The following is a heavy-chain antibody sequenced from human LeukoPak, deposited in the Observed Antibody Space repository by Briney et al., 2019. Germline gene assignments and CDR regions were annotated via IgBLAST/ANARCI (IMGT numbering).Heavy chain of an antibody. V-gene: IGHV4-59*01. CDR1: GGSISSYY. CDR2: VYYSGST. CDR3: ARNYYDSSGYYDWFDP. J-gene: IGHJ5*02. Sequence: SETLSLTCTVSGGSISSYYWSWIRQPPGKGLEWIGYVYYSGSTNYNPSLKSRVTISVDTSKNQFSLKLSSVTAADTAVYYCARNYYDSSGYYDWFDPWGQGTLVTVSS. D-gene: IGHD3-22*01.